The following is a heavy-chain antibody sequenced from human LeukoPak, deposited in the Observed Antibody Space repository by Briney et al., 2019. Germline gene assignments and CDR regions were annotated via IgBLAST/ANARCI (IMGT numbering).Heavy chain of an antibody. V-gene: IGHV3-33*01. D-gene: IGHD5-24*01. Sequence: GGSLRLSCAASGFTFSSYGMHWVRQAPGKGLEWVAIIWYDGSNKYCADSLKGRFTISRDNSKNALYLQMNNLRADDTAVYYCAREKDAYNDYWGQGTLVIVSS. CDR3: AREKDAYNDY. J-gene: IGHJ4*02. CDR1: GFTFSSYG. CDR2: IWYDGSNK.